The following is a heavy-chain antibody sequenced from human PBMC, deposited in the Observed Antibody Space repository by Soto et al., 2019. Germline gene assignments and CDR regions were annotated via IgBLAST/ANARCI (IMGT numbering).Heavy chain of an antibody. V-gene: IGHV1-24*01. CDR3: ATTSYYYDGSRYFFDY. Sequence: ASVKVSCKVSGYTLTELGMHWVRQAPGKGLEWMGGFDPEVGETIYAQKFQGRVSMTEDISTDTAYMELSSLRSEDTAVYYCATTSYYYDGSRYFFDYWGQGTLVTVSS. CDR1: GYTLTELG. CDR2: FDPEVGET. J-gene: IGHJ4*02. D-gene: IGHD3-22*01.